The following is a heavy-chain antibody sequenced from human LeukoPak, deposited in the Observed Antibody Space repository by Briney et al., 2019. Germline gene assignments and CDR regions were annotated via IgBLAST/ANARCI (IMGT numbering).Heavy chain of an antibody. CDR3: AILTLDSGYDSRLFFDY. V-gene: IGHV3-30*02. CDR2: IRYDGSNK. J-gene: IGHJ4*02. CDR1: GFTFSSYG. Sequence: PGGSLRLSCAASGFTFSSYGMHWVRQAPGKGLEWVAFIRYDGSNKYYADSVKGRFTISRDNSKNTLYLQMNSLRAEDTAVYYCAILTLDSGYDSRLFFDYWGQGTLVTVSS. D-gene: IGHD5-12*01.